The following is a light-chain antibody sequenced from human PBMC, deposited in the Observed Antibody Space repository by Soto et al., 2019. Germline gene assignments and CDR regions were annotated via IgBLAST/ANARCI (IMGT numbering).Light chain of an antibody. CDR1: RSVGNNY. CDR3: QQYAYSPLN. J-gene: IGKJ4*01. Sequence: EIVLTQSPGTLSLSPGERATLSCRASRSVGNNYLAWYQQRPAQAPNLLIYDASSRATGIPDRFSGSGSGTDFTLTITRLEREDSAMYYCQQYAYSPLNFGGGTKVEIK. CDR2: DAS. V-gene: IGKV3-20*01.